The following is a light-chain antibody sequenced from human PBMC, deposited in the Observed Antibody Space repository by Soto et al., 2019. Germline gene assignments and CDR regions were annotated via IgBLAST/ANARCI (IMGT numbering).Light chain of an antibody. J-gene: IGLJ2*01. CDR1: SSDVGTYKY. CDR2: EVS. Sequence: QSVLTQPASVSGSPGQSITISCTGSSSDVGTYKYVSWYQQHPGKAPKLMIFEVSKRPSGVSNRFSGSKSGNTASLTISGLQAEDEADYYCSSFTSSSTLVFGGGTKVTVL. V-gene: IGLV2-14*01. CDR3: SSFTSSSTLV.